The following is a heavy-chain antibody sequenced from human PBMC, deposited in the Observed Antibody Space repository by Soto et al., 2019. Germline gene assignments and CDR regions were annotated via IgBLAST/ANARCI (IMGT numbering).Heavy chain of an antibody. J-gene: IGHJ6*02. CDR3: AKDLVTMVRGVIINDYYYGMDV. Sequence: GGSLRLSCAASGFTFSSYGMHWVRQAPGKGLEWVAVISYDGSNKYYADSVKGRFTISRDNSKNTLYLQMNSLRAEDTAVYYCAKDLVTMVRGVIINDYYYGMDVWGQGTTVTVSS. CDR2: ISYDGSNK. D-gene: IGHD3-10*01. V-gene: IGHV3-30*18. CDR1: GFTFSSYG.